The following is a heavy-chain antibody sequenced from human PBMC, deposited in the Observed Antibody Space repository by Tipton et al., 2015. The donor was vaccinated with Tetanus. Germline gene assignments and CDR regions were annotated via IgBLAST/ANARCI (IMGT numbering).Heavy chain of an antibody. CDR1: GFTVSSNY. CDR3: ATSYSNYGYGY. CDR2: IYSGGST. V-gene: IGHV3-66*01. D-gene: IGHD4-11*01. Sequence: SLRLSCAASGFTVSSNYMSWVRQAPGKGLEWVSVIYSGGSTYYADSVKGRFTISRDNSKNTLYLQMNSLRAEDTAVYYCATSYSNYGYGYWGQGTLVTVSS. J-gene: IGHJ4*02.